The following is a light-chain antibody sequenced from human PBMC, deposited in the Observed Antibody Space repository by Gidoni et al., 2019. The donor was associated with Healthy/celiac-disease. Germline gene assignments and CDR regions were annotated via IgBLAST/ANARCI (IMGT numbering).Light chain of an antibody. CDR2: DVS. Sequence: QSALTQPASVSGSPGQSITISCTGTSSDVGVYNYVSWYQQHPGKAPKLMIYDVSNRPSGVSNRFSGSKSGNTASLTISGLQAEDEADYYCSSYTSSSTPRVFGTGTKVTVL. J-gene: IGLJ1*01. CDR1: SSDVGVYNY. CDR3: SSYTSSSTPRV. V-gene: IGLV2-14*01.